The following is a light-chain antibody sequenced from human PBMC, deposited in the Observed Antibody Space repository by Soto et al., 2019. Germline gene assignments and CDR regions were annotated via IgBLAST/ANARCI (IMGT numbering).Light chain of an antibody. Sequence: QSALTQPASVSGSLGQSITIYCTGSNRDIGAYNLVSWYQQYPDTAPKLIIYEVRNRPSGVSYRFTGSRSGNTASLTISALQADDESTFYCSSYTTTSTLLFGGGTKVTVL. CDR2: EVR. CDR3: SSYTTTSTLL. J-gene: IGLJ3*02. V-gene: IGLV2-14*01. CDR1: NRDIGAYNL.